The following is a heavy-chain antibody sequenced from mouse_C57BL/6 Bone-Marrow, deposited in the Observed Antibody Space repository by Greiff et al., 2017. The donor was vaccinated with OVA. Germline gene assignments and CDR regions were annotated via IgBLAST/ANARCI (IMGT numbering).Heavy chain of an antibody. CDR2: IDPSDSYT. Sequence: QVQLQQPGAELVRPGTSVKLSCKASGYTFTSYWMHWVKQRPGQGLEWIGVIDPSDSYTNYNQKFKGKATLTVDTSSSTAYMQLSSLTSEDSAVYYCASGGYRWGQGTTLTVSS. V-gene: IGHV1-59*01. CDR1: GYTFTSYW. CDR3: ASGGYR. J-gene: IGHJ2*01.